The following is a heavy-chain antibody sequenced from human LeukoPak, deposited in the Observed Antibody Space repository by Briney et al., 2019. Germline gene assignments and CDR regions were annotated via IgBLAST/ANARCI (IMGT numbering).Heavy chain of an antibody. CDR1: GASISSYH. D-gene: IGHD1-14*01. J-gene: IGHJ6*02. V-gene: IGHV4-59*08. CDR2: LFNSGST. Sequence: PSETLSLTCTVSGASISSYHWSWIRQPPGKGLEWIGDLFNSGSTSYNASLKSRVTVSVDTSKKQVSLKVTSVTAAATAVYYCASRSPASGMSDVWGQGTTVTVTS. CDR3: ASRSPASGMSDV.